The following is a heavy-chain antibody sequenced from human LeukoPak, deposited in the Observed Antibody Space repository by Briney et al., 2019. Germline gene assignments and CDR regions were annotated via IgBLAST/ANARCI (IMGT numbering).Heavy chain of an antibody. V-gene: IGHV4-39*07. D-gene: IGHD3-22*01. CDR2: IYYSGST. Sequence: SETLSLTCTVSGASISSSTYYWGWIRQPPGKGLEWIGNIYYSGSTYYNPSLQSRFTLSVDTSKNRFSLKLGSVTAADAAVYYCARVSATMIPRTEAFDIWGQGTMVTVSS. CDR1: GASISSSTYY. CDR3: ARVSATMIPRTEAFDI. J-gene: IGHJ3*02.